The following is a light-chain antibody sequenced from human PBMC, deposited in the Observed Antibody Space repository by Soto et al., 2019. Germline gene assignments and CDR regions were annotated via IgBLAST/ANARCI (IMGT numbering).Light chain of an antibody. J-gene: IGLJ2*01. CDR2: RDN. CDR1: SSDIGSNP. V-gene: IGLV1-44*01. CDR3: SAWDDNIYGPV. Sequence: QSVLTQPPSASGTPGQRVASSCSGGSSDIGSNPVNWYLHLPGAAPKLLIYRDNQRPSGVPDRFSGSKSGTSASLTISGLQSEDEADYFCSAWDDNIYGPVFGGGTKLTV.